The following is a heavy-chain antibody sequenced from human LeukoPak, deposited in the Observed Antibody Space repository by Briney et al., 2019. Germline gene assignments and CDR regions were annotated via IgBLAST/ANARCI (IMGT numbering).Heavy chain of an antibody. CDR3: AADTVVTHRGPRIDY. CDR1: GFTFSSYA. CDR2: ISGSGGST. D-gene: IGHD4-23*01. J-gene: IGHJ4*02. V-gene: IGHV3-23*01. Sequence: QPGGSLRLSCAASGFTFSSYAMNWVRQAPGKGLEWVSAISGSGGSTYYADSVKGRFTISRDNSKNTLYLQMNSLRAEDTAVYYCAADTVVTHRGPRIDYWGQGTLVTVSS.